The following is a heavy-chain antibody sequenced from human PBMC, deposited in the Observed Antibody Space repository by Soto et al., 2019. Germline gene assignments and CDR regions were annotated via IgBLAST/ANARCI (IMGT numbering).Heavy chain of an antibody. V-gene: IGHV2-5*02. CDR3: AHRLRRPSCSGGDGYFFDH. CDR2: IFWDGDE. D-gene: IGHD2-21*02. Sequence: QISLKESGPTLVKPTQTLALTCTFSGFSLNTDGVGVGWFRQPPGQALEYLTIIFWDGDERYSPLLRSRLAMTKDTARHQVILIMTNMDPVDTATYFCAHRLRRPSCSGGDGYFFDHWCQGTLVTVSS. J-gene: IGHJ4*02. CDR1: GFSLNTDGVG.